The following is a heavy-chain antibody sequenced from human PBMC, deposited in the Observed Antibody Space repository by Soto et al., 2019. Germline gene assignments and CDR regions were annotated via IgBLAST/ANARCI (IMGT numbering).Heavy chain of an antibody. J-gene: IGHJ4*02. V-gene: IGHV1-3*01. CDR1: GYTFTSYA. Sequence: QVQLVQSGAEVKKPGASVKVSCKASGYTFTSYAMHWVRQAPGQRLEWMGWINAGIGNTKYSQTFQGRVTITRDTAASTGNMDVSSLRSEDTAVYYCAREVVIPTTTLSYFHYWGQGTLVTVSS. CDR3: AREVVIPTTTLSYFHY. D-gene: IGHD1-26*01. CDR2: INAGIGNT.